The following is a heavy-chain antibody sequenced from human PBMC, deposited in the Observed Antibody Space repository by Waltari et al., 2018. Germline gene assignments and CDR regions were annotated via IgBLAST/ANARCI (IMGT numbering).Heavy chain of an antibody. CDR1: GYTFTGYY. D-gene: IGHD3-9*01. CDR2: INPNSGGT. J-gene: IGHJ6*02. V-gene: IGHV1-2*02. CDR3: ARDFVVENYDILKRPPYYYYYYGMDV. Sequence: QVQLVQSGAEVKKPGASVKVSCKASGYTFTGYYMHWVRQAPGQGLEWMGWINPNSGGTNYAQKFQGRVTMTRDTSISTAYMELSRLRSDDTAVYYCARDFVVENYDILKRPPYYYYYYGMDVWGQGTTVTVSS.